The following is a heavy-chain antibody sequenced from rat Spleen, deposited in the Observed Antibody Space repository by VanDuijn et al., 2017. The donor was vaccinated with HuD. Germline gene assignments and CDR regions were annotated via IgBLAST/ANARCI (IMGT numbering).Heavy chain of an antibody. CDR1: GFTFRDYY. V-gene: IGHV5-22*01. CDR3: VRRGYLSNWYFDF. D-gene: IGHD1-11*01. Sequence: EVQLVESGGGLVQPGRSLQLSCAASGFTFRDYYMAWVRQAPKKGLERVASISFEGGDTDYGDSVKGRFTISRDNAERTLYLQMDSLRPEDTATYHCVRRGYLSNWYFDFWGPGIMVTVSS. CDR2: ISFEGGDT. J-gene: IGHJ1*01.